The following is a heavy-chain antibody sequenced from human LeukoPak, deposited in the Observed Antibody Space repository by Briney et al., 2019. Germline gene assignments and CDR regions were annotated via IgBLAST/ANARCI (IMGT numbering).Heavy chain of an antibody. CDR2: IYYSGST. CDR1: GGSISSYY. J-gene: IGHJ4*02. Sequence: PSETLSLTCTVSGGSISSYYWSWIRQPPGKGLEWIGYIYYSGSTNYNPSLKSRVTISVDTSKNQFSLKLSSVTAADTAVYYCARDIPAYYYDSSGYYDYWGQGTLVTVSS. CDR3: ARDIPAYYYDSSGYYDY. V-gene: IGHV4-59*12. D-gene: IGHD3-22*01.